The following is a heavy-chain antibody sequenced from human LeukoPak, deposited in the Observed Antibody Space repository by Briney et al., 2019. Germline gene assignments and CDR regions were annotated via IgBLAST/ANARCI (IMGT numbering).Heavy chain of an antibody. Sequence: GGSLRLSCAASGFTFISYVMSWVRQAPGKGLEWVSAMIGGGDRTYYADSVKGRFTISIDNSKNTVYLQMNSLRAEDTAVYYCAKRGPVGADKSPDYFDYWGQGTLVTVSS. V-gene: IGHV3-23*01. D-gene: IGHD1-26*01. CDR1: GFTFISYV. CDR3: AKRGPVGADKSPDYFDY. J-gene: IGHJ4*02. CDR2: MIGGGDRT.